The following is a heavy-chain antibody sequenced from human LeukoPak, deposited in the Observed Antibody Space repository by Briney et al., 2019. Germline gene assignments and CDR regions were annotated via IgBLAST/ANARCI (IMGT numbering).Heavy chain of an antibody. J-gene: IGHJ4*02. CDR3: ARKDGPFDY. Sequence: TLSLTCTVSGGSISSDNYFWSWIRQPAGKGLEWIGRIYTSGSTNYNPSLKSRVTISIDTSKNQFSLKLTSVTAADTAVYYCARKDGPFDYWGQGTLVTVSS. CDR1: GGSISSDNYF. D-gene: IGHD5-24*01. CDR2: IYTSGST. V-gene: IGHV4-61*02.